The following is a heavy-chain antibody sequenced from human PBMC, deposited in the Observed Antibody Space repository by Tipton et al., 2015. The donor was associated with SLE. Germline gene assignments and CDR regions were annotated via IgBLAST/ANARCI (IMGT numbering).Heavy chain of an antibody. CDR1: GGSISSYY. CDR2: IYHSGST. V-gene: IGHV4-59*01. J-gene: IGHJ6*03. CDR3: ARGLWGYYYYMDV. Sequence: LRLSCTVSGGSISSYYWSWIRQPPGKGLEWIGYIYHSGSTNYNPSLKSRVTISVDTSKNQFSLKLSSVTAADTAMYYCARGLWGYYYYMDVWGKGTTVTVSS. D-gene: IGHD3-16*01.